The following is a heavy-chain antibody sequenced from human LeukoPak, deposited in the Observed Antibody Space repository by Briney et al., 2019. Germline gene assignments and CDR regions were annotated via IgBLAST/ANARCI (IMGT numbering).Heavy chain of an antibody. CDR1: VFTFDDYP. J-gene: IGHJ4*02. V-gene: IGHV3-43*02. CDR3: AKDPLSSSPDY. D-gene: IGHD6-13*01. CDR2: ISGDGGST. Sequence: GGSLRLSCAPSVFTFDDYPMHWVLQAPGKGRWWVPLISGDGGSTYYADSVKGRFTISRDNSKNSLYLQMNSLRTEDTALYYCAKDPLSSSPDYWGQGTLVTVSS.